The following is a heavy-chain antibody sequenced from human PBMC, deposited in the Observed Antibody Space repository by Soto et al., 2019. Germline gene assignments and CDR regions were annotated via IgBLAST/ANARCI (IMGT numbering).Heavy chain of an antibody. CDR1: VSTLSNQY. CDR3: VTLTGTGGN. J-gene: IGHJ4*02. CDR2: TRKEGFFYST. Sequence: PRGSLLLCCVVSVSTLSNQYVYWVRHPPGKGLEWVGRTRKEGFFYSTEYAASVRGRFFISRDDSKNSLYLQMNRLRIEDTAIYYCVTLTGTGGNWGQGTTVTVSS. D-gene: IGHD1-20*01. V-gene: IGHV3-72*01.